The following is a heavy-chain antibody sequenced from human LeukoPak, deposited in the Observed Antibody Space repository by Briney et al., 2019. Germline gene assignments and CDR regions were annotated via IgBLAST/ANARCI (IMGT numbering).Heavy chain of an antibody. D-gene: IGHD3-3*01. CDR2: IYYSGST. V-gene: IGHV4-39*07. Sequence: SETLSLTCTVSGGSISSSSYYWGWIRQPPGKGLEWIGSIYYSGSTYYNPSLKSRVTISVDTSKNQFSLKLSSVTAADTAVYYCAKKSITIFGVVISGWFDPWGQGTLVTVSS. CDR3: AKKSITIFGVVISGWFDP. J-gene: IGHJ5*02. CDR1: GGSISSSSYY.